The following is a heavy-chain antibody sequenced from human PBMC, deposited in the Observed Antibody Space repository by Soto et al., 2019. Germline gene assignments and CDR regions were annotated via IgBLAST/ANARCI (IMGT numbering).Heavy chain of an antibody. CDR3: ASLWDFHY. J-gene: IGHJ4*02. V-gene: IGHV3-30-3*01. D-gene: IGHD1-26*01. CDR2: ISYDGSNK. Sequence: VQLVESGGGVVQPGRSLRLSCAASGFTFSSYAMHWVRQAPGKGLEWVALISYDGSNKYYADSVKGRFTISRDNSKNTLYLQMNSLRAEDTAVYYCASLWDFHYWGQGTLVTVSS. CDR1: GFTFSSYA.